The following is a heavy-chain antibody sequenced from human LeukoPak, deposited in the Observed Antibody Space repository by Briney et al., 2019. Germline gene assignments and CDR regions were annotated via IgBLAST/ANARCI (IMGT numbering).Heavy chain of an antibody. CDR1: GFTFSGHS. CDR2: INLDGSER. CDR3: GRVIAGAIDY. V-gene: IGHV3-7*04. Sequence: PGGSLRLFCAASGFTFSGHSMTWVRQAPGKGLEWVANINLDGSERFYVDFVKGRYTTSRDNADNSMYLQMNSLRAEDTAVYYCGRVIAGAIDYWGQGTLVTVSS. D-gene: IGHD6-13*01. J-gene: IGHJ4*02.